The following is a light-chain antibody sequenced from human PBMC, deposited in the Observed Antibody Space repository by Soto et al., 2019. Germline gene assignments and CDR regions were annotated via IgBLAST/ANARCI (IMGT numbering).Light chain of an antibody. J-gene: IGLJ2*01. CDR3: AAWDDSLNGVV. V-gene: IGLV1-44*01. Sequence: QAVVTQPPSASATPGQRVTISCSGSSSNIGGSNVNWYQQFPGTAPKLLIYTNNQRPSGVPDRFSGSKSGTSASLAISGLQSEDEADYYCAAWDDSLNGVVFGGGTKLTVL. CDR1: SSNIGGSN. CDR2: TNN.